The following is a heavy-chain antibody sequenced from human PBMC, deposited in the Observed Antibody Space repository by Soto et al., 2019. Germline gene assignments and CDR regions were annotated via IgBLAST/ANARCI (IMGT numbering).Heavy chain of an antibody. V-gene: IGHV1-46*01. CDR1: GYTFTSYY. D-gene: IGHD6-19*01. Sequence: GASVKVSCKASGYTFTSYYMHWVRQAPGQGLEWMGIINPSGGSTSYAQKFQGRVTMTRDTSTSTVYMELSSLRSEDTAVYYCARDSQVGSGWFLYYYYGMDVRGQGTTVTVSS. J-gene: IGHJ6*02. CDR2: INPSGGST. CDR3: ARDSQVGSGWFLYYYYGMDV.